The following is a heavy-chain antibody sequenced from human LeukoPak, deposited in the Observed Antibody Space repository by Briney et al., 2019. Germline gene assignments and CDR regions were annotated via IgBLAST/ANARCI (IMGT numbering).Heavy chain of an antibody. D-gene: IGHD5-12*01. CDR1: GGSMSSYY. V-gene: IGHV4-59*01. CDR2: IYYSGTT. J-gene: IGHJ4*02. CDR3: ARVSGYDWESFYDY. Sequence: SETLSLTCTVSGGSMSSYYWSWIRQPPGKGLEWIGYIYYSGTTNYNPSLKNRVTISVDTSKNQFSLKVTSVTVADTAVYYCARVSGYDWESFYDYWGQGTLVTVSS.